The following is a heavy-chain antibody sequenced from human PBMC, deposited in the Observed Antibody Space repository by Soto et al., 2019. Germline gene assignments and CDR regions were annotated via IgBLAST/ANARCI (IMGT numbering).Heavy chain of an antibody. Sequence: QVQLQESGPGLVKPSETLSLTCTVSGGSVSSGSYYWSWIRQPPGKGLEWIGYIYYSGSTNYNPSLKSRVTISVDTSKNQFSLKLSSVTAADTAVYYCARDSRIAYCGGDCSGAFDIWGQGTMVTVSS. CDR1: GGSVSSGSYY. D-gene: IGHD2-21*02. V-gene: IGHV4-61*01. J-gene: IGHJ3*02. CDR3: ARDSRIAYCGGDCSGAFDI. CDR2: IYYSGST.